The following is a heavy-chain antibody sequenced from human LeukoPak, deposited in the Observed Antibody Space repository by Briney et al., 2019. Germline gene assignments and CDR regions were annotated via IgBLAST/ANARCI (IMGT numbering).Heavy chain of an antibody. Sequence: GGSLRLSCAASGFTFSSYAMSWVRQAPGKGLEWVSAISGSGGSTYYADSVKGRFTISRDNSKNSLYLQMNSLRAEDTAVYYCAGGEYDFWSGYLDAFDIWGQGTMVTVSS. CDR2: ISGSGGST. V-gene: IGHV3-23*01. J-gene: IGHJ3*02. D-gene: IGHD3-3*01. CDR1: GFTFSSYA. CDR3: AGGEYDFWSGYLDAFDI.